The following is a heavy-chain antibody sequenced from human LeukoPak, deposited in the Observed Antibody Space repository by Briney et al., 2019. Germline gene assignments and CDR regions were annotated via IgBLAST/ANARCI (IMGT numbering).Heavy chain of an antibody. V-gene: IGHV1-2*02. CDR1: GYTFSDYY. CDR3: AREMRDDTSGFPSY. J-gene: IGHJ4*02. CDR2: INHNSGGT. Sequence: ASVKVSCKTSGYTFSDYYMHWVRQAPGQGLEWMGWINHNSGGTNYAQKFQGRVTMTRDTFISTAYMELSRLRSDDTAVYYCAREMRDDTSGFPSYWGQGTLVTVSS. D-gene: IGHD3-22*01.